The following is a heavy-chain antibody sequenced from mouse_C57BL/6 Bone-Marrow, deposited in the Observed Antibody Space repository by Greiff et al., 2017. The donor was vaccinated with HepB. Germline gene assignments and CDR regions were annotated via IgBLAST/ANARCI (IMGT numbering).Heavy chain of an antibody. V-gene: IGHV1-82*01. CDR2: IYPGDGDT. D-gene: IGHD2-1*01. J-gene: IGHJ4*01. CDR3: ARVYYGNYLYYAMDY. CDR1: GYAFSSSW. Sequence: VQGVESGPELVKPGASVKISCKASGYAFSSSWMNWVKQRPGKGLEWIGRIYPGDGDTNYNGKFKGKATLTADKSSSTAYMQLSSLTSEDSAVYFCARVYYGNYLYYAMDYWGQGTSVTVSS.